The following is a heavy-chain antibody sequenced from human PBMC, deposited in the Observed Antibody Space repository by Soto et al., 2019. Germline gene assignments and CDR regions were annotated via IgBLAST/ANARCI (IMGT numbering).Heavy chain of an antibody. D-gene: IGHD6-13*01. CDR1: GYTFTGYY. Sequence: ASVKVSCKASGYTFTGYYMHWVRQAPGQGLEWMGWINPNSGGTNYAQKFQGWVTMTRDTSISTAYMELSRLRSDDTAVYYCAREASRPYSSSSYAPYYYGMDVWGQGTTVTVSS. CDR3: AREASRPYSSSSYAPYYYGMDV. V-gene: IGHV1-2*04. CDR2: INPNSGGT. J-gene: IGHJ6*02.